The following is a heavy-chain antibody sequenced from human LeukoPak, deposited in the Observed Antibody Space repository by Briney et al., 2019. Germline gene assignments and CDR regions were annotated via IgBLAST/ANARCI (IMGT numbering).Heavy chain of an antibody. CDR1: GGSISSYY. J-gene: IGHJ5*02. Sequence: SETLSLTCTVSGGSISSYYWSWIRQPPGKGLEWIGNIYYSGSTYYNPSLKSRVTISVDTSKNQFSLKLSSVTAADTAVYYCATLTTPGWFNPWGQGTLVTVSS. V-gene: IGHV4-59*12. CDR3: ATLTTPGWFNP. D-gene: IGHD1-1*01. CDR2: IYYSGST.